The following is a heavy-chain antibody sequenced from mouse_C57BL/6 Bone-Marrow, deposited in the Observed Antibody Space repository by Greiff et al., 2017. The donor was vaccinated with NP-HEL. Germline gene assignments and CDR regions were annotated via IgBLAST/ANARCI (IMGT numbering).Heavy chain of an antibody. D-gene: IGHD1-1*01. CDR2: ISDGGSYT. V-gene: IGHV5-4*01. CDR1: GFTFSSYA. CDR3: AREAGGYGSSQFAY. Sequence: EVMLVESGGGLVKPGGSLKLSCAASGFTFSSYAMSWVRQTPEKRLEWVATISDGGSYTYYPDNVKGRFTISRDNAKNNLYLQMSHLKSEDTAMYYCAREAGGYGSSQFAYWGQGTLVTVSA. J-gene: IGHJ3*01.